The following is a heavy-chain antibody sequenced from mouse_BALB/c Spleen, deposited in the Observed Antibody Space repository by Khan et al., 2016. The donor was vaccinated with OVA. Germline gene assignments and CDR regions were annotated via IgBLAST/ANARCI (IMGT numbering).Heavy chain of an antibody. J-gene: IGHJ3*01. CDR3: TRDYYGSSYVAD. Sequence: VQLVESGGGLVQPGGSRKLSCAASGFTFSNLGMHWVRQAPEKGLEWVAYISSGSFTINYADTVPGRFTISRDTPKNTLFLQMTVLRSEDRAMYYCTRDYYGSSYVADWGQGTLGTVSA. V-gene: IGHV5-17*02. CDR2: ISSGSFTI. CDR1: GFTFSNLG. D-gene: IGHD1-1*01.